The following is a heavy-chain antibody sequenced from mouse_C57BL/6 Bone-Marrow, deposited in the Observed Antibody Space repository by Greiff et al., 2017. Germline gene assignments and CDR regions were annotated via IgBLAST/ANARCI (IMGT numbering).Heavy chain of an antibody. CDR1: GYTFTTYP. CDR3: ARNYYGSSGDWYFDV. J-gene: IGHJ1*03. D-gene: IGHD1-1*01. V-gene: IGHV1-47*01. CDR2: FHPYNDDT. Sequence: VQLHQSGAELVKPGASVKMSCKASGYTFTTYPIEWMKQNHGKSLEWIGNFHPYNDDTKYNEKFKGKATLTVEKSSSTVYLELSRLTSDDSAVYYCARNYYGSSGDWYFDVWGTGTTVTVSS.